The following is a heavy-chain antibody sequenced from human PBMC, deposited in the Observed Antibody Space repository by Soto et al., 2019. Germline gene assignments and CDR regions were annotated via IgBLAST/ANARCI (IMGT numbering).Heavy chain of an antibody. D-gene: IGHD3-22*01. J-gene: IGHJ5*02. CDR1: GFTFSSYA. CDR2: ISGSGGST. Sequence: ESGGGLVQPGGSLRLSCAASGFTFSSYAMAWVRQAPGKGLEWVSVISGSGGSTYYADSVKGRFTISRDNSKNMFYLEMNSLRAKDTAAYYCAKGITMLVVVIKTWGQGTLVSVSS. V-gene: IGHV3-23*01. CDR3: AKGITMLVVVIKT.